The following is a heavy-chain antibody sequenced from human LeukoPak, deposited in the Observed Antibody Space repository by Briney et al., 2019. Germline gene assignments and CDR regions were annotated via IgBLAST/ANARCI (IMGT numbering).Heavy chain of an antibody. J-gene: IGHJ6*03. CDR2: ISAYNGNT. CDR3: ARDHYGSGSKNYYYYYYMDV. D-gene: IGHD3-10*01. V-gene: IGHV1-18*01. CDR1: GYSFISYG. Sequence: ASVTVSCKASGYSFISYGINWVRQAPGQGLEWMGWISAYNGNTKFAQKFQGRVTMTTDTSTSTAYMELRSLRSDDTAVYYCARDHYGSGSKNYYYYYYMDVWGKGTTVTISS.